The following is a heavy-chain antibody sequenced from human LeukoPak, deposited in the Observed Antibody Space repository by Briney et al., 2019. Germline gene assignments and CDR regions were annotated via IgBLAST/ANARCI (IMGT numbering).Heavy chain of an antibody. CDR3: ARLKSAYYPALDY. Sequence: SVKVSCKASGGTFSSYAISWVRQAPGQGLEWMAGIIPIFGTTKYAQKFQGRVTIVTDESTNTAYMELSSLRSEDTAIYYCARLKSAYYPALDYWGQGTLVTVSS. J-gene: IGHJ4*02. CDR2: IIPIFGTT. V-gene: IGHV1-69*05. D-gene: IGHD1-26*01. CDR1: GGTFSSYA.